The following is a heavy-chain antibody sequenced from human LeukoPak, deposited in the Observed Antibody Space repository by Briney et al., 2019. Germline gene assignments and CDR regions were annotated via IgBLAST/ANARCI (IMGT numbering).Heavy chain of an antibody. V-gene: IGHV3-48*03. CDR1: GFTFRSSE. Sequence: GGSLRLSCAASGFTFRSSEMNWVRQAPGRGLEWVSYISDGGKTKYYADSVKGRFTISRDNAKNSLYLQMNSLRAEDTAVYYCARDYSGWSLDPWGQGTLVTVSS. D-gene: IGHD5-12*01. J-gene: IGHJ5*02. CDR2: ISDGGKTK. CDR3: ARDYSGWSLDP.